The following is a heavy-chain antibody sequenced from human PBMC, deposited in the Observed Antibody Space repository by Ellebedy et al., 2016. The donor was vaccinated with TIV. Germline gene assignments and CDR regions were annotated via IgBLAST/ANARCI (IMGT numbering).Heavy chain of an antibody. CDR3: ARGVTFEQPGGAFDI. D-gene: IGHD4-23*01. Sequence: MPGGSLRLSCAVYGGSFSGYYWSWIRQPPGKGLEWIGEINHSGSTNYNPSLKSRVTISVDTSKNQFPLKLSSVTDADTAVYYCARGVTFEQPGGAFDIWGQGTMVTVSS. CDR2: INHSGST. J-gene: IGHJ3*02. CDR1: GGSFSGYY. V-gene: IGHV4-34*01.